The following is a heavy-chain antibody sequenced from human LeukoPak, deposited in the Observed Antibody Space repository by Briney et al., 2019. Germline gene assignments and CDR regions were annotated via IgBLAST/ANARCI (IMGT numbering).Heavy chain of an antibody. D-gene: IGHD2-2*02. CDR1: GFTFSNAW. CDR3: TTDSWTAGDCSSTSCYTDF. CDR2: IKSKTDGGTT. V-gene: IGHV3-15*01. Sequence: GGSLRLSCAASGFTFSNAWMSWVRRAPGKGLEWVGRIKSKTDGGTTDYAAPVKGRFTISRDDSKNTLYLQMNSLKTEDTAVYYCTTDSWTAGDCSSTSCYTDFWGQGTLVTVSS. J-gene: IGHJ4*02.